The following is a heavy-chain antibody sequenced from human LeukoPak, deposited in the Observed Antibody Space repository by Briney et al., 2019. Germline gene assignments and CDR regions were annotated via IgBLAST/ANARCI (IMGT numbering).Heavy chain of an antibody. CDR1: GFTFSSYS. Sequence: AGGSLRLSCAASGFTFSSYSMNWVRQAPGKGLEWVSSISSSSSYIYYADSVKGRFTISRDNAKNSLYLQMNSLRAEDTAVYYCARAGAGREYQLPFDYWGQGTLVPVSS. J-gene: IGHJ4*02. V-gene: IGHV3-21*04. D-gene: IGHD2-2*01. CDR2: ISSSSSYI. CDR3: ARAGAGREYQLPFDY.